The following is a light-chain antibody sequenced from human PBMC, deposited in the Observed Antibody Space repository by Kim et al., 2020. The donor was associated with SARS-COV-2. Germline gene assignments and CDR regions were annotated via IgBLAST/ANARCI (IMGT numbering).Light chain of an antibody. CDR3: QAWDSSIHWV. J-gene: IGLJ3*02. V-gene: IGLV3-1*01. Sequence: SYELTQPTSVSVSPGQTASITCSGDKLGDKYACWYQQKPGQSPVLVIYQDSKRPSGIPERFSGSNSGNTATLTISGTQAMDEADYYCQAWDSSIHWVFGG. CDR1: KLGDKY. CDR2: QDS.